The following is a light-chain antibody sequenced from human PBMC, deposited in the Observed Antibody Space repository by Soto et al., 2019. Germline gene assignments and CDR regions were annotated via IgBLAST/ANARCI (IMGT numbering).Light chain of an antibody. J-gene: IGKJ1*01. V-gene: IGKV3D-15*01. CDR3: QQYNSYSWT. CDR1: ENVYGN. CDR2: DAS. Sequence: EIVMTQSPATLSVSPGERATLSCRASENVYGNVAWYQQKPGQAPRLLIYDASGRATGIPDRFSGSGSGTEFTLTISSLQPDDFATYYCQQYNSYSWTFGQGTKVDI.